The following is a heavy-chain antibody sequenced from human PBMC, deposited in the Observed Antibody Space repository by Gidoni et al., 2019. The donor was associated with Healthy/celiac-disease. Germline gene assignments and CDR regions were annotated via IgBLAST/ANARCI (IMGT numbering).Heavy chain of an antibody. J-gene: IGHJ4*02. V-gene: IGHV3-21*01. Sequence: EVQLVESGGGLVKPGGSLRLSCTASGFTFSTYGINWVRQAPGKGLEWVSAIGTTSSYIYYADSVKGRFTISRDNAKNSLYLQMNSLRAEDTAVYYCVREGRDGYNFDYWGQGTLVTVSS. CDR1: GFTFSTYG. D-gene: IGHD5-12*01. CDR3: VREGRDGYNFDY. CDR2: IGTTSSYI.